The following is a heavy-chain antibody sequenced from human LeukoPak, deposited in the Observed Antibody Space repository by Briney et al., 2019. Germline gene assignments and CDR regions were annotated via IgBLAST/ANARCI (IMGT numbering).Heavy chain of an antibody. J-gene: IGHJ6*02. CDR2: ISSNGGST. V-gene: IGHV3-64*01. Sequence: GGSLRLSCAASGSTFSSYAMHWVRQAPGKGLEYVSAISSNGGSTYYANSVKGRFTISRDNSKNTLYLQMGSLRAEDMAVYYCARVGIHYYGMDVWGQGTTVTVSS. CDR1: GSTFSSYA. D-gene: IGHD7-27*01. CDR3: ARVGIHYYGMDV.